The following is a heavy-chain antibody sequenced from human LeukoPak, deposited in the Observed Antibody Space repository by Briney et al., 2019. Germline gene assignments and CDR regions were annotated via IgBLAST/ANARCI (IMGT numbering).Heavy chain of an antibody. D-gene: IGHD2-2*01. V-gene: IGHV4-39*01. Sequence: SETLSLTCTVSGGSISSSSYYWGWIRQPPGKGLEWIGSIYYSGSTYYNPSLKSRVTISVDTSKNQFSLKLSSVTAADTAVYYCARLVPAVPGHDAFDIWGQGTMVTVSS. CDR2: IYYSGST. CDR3: ARLVPAVPGHDAFDI. CDR1: GGSISSSSYY. J-gene: IGHJ3*02.